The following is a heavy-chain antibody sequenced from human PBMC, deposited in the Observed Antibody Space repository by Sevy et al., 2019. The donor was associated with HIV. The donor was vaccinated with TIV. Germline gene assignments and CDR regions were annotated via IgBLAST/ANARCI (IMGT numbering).Heavy chain of an antibody. CDR2: FDPEDGET. CDR3: ATTKDYYDDSGSPFDY. D-gene: IGHD3-22*01. CDR1: GYTLTKLS. Sequence: ASVKVSCKVSGYTLTKLSMHWVRQAPGKGLEWMGSFDPEDGETIYQQKLKGRVTMTEDTSTDTAYMELSSLRSEDTAVYYCATTKDYYDDSGSPFDYWGQGTLVTVSS. V-gene: IGHV1-24*01. J-gene: IGHJ4*02.